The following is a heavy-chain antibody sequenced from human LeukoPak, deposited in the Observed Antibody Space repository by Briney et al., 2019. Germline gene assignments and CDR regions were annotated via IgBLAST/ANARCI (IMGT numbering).Heavy chain of an antibody. CDR3: ARSATTATFDI. CDR2: IYYSGNT. CDR1: GGSISSSSYY. J-gene: IGHJ3*02. D-gene: IGHD4-17*01. V-gene: IGHV4-39*01. Sequence: PSETLSLTCTVSGGSISSSSYYWGWIRQPPGKGLEWIGSIYYSGNTYYKPSLKSRVTISVDTSKNQFSLKLSSVTAADTAVYYCARSATTATFDIWGQGTMVTVSS.